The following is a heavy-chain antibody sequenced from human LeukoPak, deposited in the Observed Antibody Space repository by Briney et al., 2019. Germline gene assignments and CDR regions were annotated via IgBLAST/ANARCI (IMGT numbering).Heavy chain of an antibody. CDR3: AKGGLTTPLHY. V-gene: IGHV3-23*01. CDR1: GFNFSTYT. Sequence: GGSLRLSCAASGFNFSTYTMNWVRQAPGGGLEWISSISGDGARTYYTNSVKGRFTIFRDNPKNTLFLQVNSLRVEDTAVYYCAKGGLTTPLHYWGQGTLVTVSS. D-gene: IGHD1-14*01. J-gene: IGHJ4*02. CDR2: ISGDGART.